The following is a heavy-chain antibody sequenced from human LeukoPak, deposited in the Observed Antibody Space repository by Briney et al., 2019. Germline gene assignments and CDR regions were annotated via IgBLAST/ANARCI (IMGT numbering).Heavy chain of an antibody. CDR2: IYHSGST. CDR3: ARVYNWNSSGLGAPRD. CDR1: GYSISSGYY. J-gene: IGHJ4*02. D-gene: IGHD1-7*01. V-gene: IGHV4-38-2*02. Sequence: PSETLSLTCTVSGYSISSGYYWGWIRQPPGKGLEWIGSIYHSGSTYYNPSLKSRVTISVDTSKNQFSLKLSSVTAADMAVYYCARVYNWNSSGLGAPRDWGRGTLVTVSS.